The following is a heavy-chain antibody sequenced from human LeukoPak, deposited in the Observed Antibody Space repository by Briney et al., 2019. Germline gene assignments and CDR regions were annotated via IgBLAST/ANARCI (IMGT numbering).Heavy chain of an antibody. Sequence: SETLSLTCTVPGGSICSYYWSWIWQPPGKGLGWIGYIYYSVSTNYNPSLKSRVTISVDTSKNQFSLKLSSVTAADTAVYYCAREATVTSLPDYWGQGTLVTVSS. D-gene: IGHD4-17*01. J-gene: IGHJ4*02. CDR3: AREATVTSLPDY. V-gene: IGHV4-59*01. CDR1: GGSICSYY. CDR2: IYYSVST.